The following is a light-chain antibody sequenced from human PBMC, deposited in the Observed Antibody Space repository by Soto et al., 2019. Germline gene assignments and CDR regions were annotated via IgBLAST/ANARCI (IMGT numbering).Light chain of an antibody. CDR1: QAVRDNY. CDR2: DAS. Sequence: ECVLMQSPATLSLSQGERATLSCRASQAVRDNYLTWYQQKTGQAPWLLIYDASSRPTGIPDRFSGGGSATDFTLAICRLEPEEFAVYDSCQFSNYPRTFGGGTKVDIK. V-gene: IGKV3D-20*02. CDR3: CQFSNYPRT. J-gene: IGKJ4*01.